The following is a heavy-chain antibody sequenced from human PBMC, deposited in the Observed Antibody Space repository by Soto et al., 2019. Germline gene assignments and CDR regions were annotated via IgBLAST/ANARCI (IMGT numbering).Heavy chain of an antibody. CDR1: GFTFSDYY. J-gene: IGHJ6*02. CDR3: ARGSTSYGPVDYYYYGMDV. Sequence: QVQLVESGGCLVKPGGSLRLSCAASGFTFSDYYMSWIRQAPGKGLEWVSYISSSGSTIYYADSVKGRFTISRDNDKNSLYLQVNSLRDEDRAVYYCARGSTSYGPVDYYYYGMDVWGQGTTVTVSS. CDR2: ISSSGSTI. D-gene: IGHD2-2*01. V-gene: IGHV3-11*01.